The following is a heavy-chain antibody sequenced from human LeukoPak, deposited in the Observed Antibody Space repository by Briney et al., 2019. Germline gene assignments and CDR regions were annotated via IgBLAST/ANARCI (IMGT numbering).Heavy chain of an antibody. CDR2: ISAYNGNT. Sequence: ASVTVSCKASGYTFTSYGISWVRQAPGQGLDWMGLISAYNGNTNYEQKLQGRITMTTDTSTSTAYMELRSLRSEDTAVYYCARVVPAAYNWFDPWGQGTLVTVSS. CDR3: ARVVPAAYNWFDP. CDR1: GYTFTSYG. V-gene: IGHV1-18*01. D-gene: IGHD2-2*01. J-gene: IGHJ5*02.